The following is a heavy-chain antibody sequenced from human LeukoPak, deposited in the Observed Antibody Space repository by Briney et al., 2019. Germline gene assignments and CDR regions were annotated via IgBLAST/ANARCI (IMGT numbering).Heavy chain of an antibody. V-gene: IGHV4-34*01. J-gene: IGHJ5*02. D-gene: IGHD3-22*01. Sequence: SETLSLTCAVYGGSFSGYYWSWIRQPPGKGLEWIGEINYSGSTNYNPSLKSRVTISVDTSKNQFSLKLSSVTAADTAVYYCARPGSSYYYDSSGYYSRWFDPWGQGTLVTVSS. CDR1: GGSFSGYY. CDR3: ARPGSSYYYDSSGYYSRWFDP. CDR2: INYSGST.